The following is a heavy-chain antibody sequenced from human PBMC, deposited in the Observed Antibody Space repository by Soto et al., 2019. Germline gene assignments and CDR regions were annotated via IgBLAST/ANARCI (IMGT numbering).Heavy chain of an antibody. V-gene: IGHV4-59*01. J-gene: IGHJ3*02. CDR2: IYYSGST. D-gene: IGHD6-19*01. CDR1: GGSISSYY. Sequence: QVQLQESGPGLVKPSETLSLTCTVSGGSISSYYWSWIRQPPGKGLDWIGYIYYSGSTNYNPSLTSRVPISVETSKDQFSRKLSSVTAADTAVYYCARQQWLVLNAFDICGQGTMVTVSS. CDR3: ARQQWLVLNAFDI.